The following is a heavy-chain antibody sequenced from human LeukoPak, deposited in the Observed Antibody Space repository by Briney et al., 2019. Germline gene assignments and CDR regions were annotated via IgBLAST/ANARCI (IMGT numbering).Heavy chain of an antibody. D-gene: IGHD3-3*01. CDR3: ARTYYDFWSGFPDLNWFDP. CDR2: IYCSGST. Sequence: KTSETLSLTCTVSGGSISSHYWSWIRQPPGKGLEWIGYIYCSGSTNYNPSLKSRVTISVDTTKNQFSLKLSSVTAADTAVYYCARTYYDFWSGFPDLNWFDPWGQGTLVTVSS. J-gene: IGHJ5*02. CDR1: GGSISSHY. V-gene: IGHV4-59*11.